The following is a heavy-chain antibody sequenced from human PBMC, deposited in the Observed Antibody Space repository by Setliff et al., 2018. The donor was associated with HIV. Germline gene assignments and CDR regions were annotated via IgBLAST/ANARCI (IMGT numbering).Heavy chain of an antibody. V-gene: IGHV4-59*08. CDR1: GGSISSYY. Sequence: SETLSLTCTVSGGSISSYYWSWIRQPPGKGLEWIGYIYYSGGTYYNPSLKSRVTISVDTSKNQFSLKLSSVTAADTAVYYCARGEFYCGTDCYWSSFDYWGQGILVTVSS. CDR2: IYYSGGT. J-gene: IGHJ4*02. CDR3: ARGEFYCGTDCYWSSFDY. D-gene: IGHD2-21*02.